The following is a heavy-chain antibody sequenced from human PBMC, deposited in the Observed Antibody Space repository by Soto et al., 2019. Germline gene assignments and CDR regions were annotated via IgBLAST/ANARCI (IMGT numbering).Heavy chain of an antibody. Sequence: QVHLQASGPGLVKPSETLSLTCAVSGGSLTDYYWSWIRQPPGKGLEWIGYIYYSDITNYNPSLRSRVAISVDASMSHFSLKLSAVTAADTAVYYCALTGPLDYWSQGTLVTVSS. V-gene: IGHV4-59*01. D-gene: IGHD3-10*01. CDR2: IYYSDIT. CDR3: ALTGPLDY. CDR1: GGSLTDYY. J-gene: IGHJ4*02.